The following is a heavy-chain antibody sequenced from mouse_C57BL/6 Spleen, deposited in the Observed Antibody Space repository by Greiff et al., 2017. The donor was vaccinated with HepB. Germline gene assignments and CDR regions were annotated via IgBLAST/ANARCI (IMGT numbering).Heavy chain of an antibody. V-gene: IGHV14-1*01. D-gene: IGHD1-1*01. CDR1: GFNIKDYY. CDR2: IDPEDGDT. J-gene: IGHJ2*01. CDR3: TTLTTVVAKKDYFDY. Sequence: EVQLQQSGAELVRPGASVKLSCTASGFNIKDYYMHWVKQRPEQGLEWIGRIDPEDGDTEYAPKFQGKATMTADTSSNTAYLQLSSLTSEDTAVYYCTTLTTVVAKKDYFDYWGQGTTLTVSS.